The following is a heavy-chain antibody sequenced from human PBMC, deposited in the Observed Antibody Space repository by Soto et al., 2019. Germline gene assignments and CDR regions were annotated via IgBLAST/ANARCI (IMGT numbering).Heavy chain of an antibody. Sequence: EVQLVESGGGLVKPGGSLGLSCAASGFTFKNVWMHWVRQAPGKGLEWVGRIKSKADGETIDYAEPVKGRFTISRDDSKNTLYLQMNNLKTEFTAVYYGTAYCDFWGGHAPLWGQGTLVAVSS. CDR1: GFTFKNVW. V-gene: IGHV3-15*07. J-gene: IGHJ4*02. D-gene: IGHD3-3*01. CDR3: TAYCDFWGGHAPL. CDR2: IKSKADGETI.